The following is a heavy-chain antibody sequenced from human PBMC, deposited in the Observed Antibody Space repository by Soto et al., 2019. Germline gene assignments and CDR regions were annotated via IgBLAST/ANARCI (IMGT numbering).Heavy chain of an antibody. CDR2: IYHSGST. J-gene: IGHJ1*01. V-gene: IGHV4-30-2*01. D-gene: IGHD3-22*01. CDR3: ARVLTDYYDSSGYSLGFQH. Sequence: SETLSLTCAVSGGSISSGGYSWSWIRQPPGKGLEWIGYIYHSGSTYYNPSLKSRVTISVDRSKNQFSLKLSSVTAADTAVYYCARVLTDYYDSSGYSLGFQHWGQGTLVTVSS. CDR1: GGSISSGGYS.